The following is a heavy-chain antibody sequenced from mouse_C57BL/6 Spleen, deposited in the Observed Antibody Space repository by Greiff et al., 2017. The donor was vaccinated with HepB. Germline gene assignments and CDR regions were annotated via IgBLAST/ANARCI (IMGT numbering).Heavy chain of an antibody. CDR3: AREDLLRYFDV. CDR2: IYPGSGNT. V-gene: IGHV1-76*01. Sequence: QVQLQQSGAELVRPGASVKLSCKASGYTFTDYYINWVKQRPGQGLEWIARIYPGSGNTYYNEKFKGKATLTAEKSSSTAYMQLSSLTSEDSAVYFCAREDLLRYFDVWGTGTTVTVSS. J-gene: IGHJ1*03. CDR1: GYTFTDYY. D-gene: IGHD2-1*01.